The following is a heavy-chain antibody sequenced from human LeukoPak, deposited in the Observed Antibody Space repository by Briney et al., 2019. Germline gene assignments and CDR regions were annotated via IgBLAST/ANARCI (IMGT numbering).Heavy chain of an antibody. J-gene: IGHJ4*02. D-gene: IGHD2-15*01. CDR2: ISAYNGNT. V-gene: IGHV1-18*01. CDR3: ARARVVVVAATDFDY. CDR1: GYTFTSYG. Sequence: ASVKVSCKASGYTFTSYGISWVRQAPGQGLEWMGWISAYNGNTNYAQKLQGRVTMTTDTSTSTAYMELRSLRSDDTAVYYCARARVVVVAATDFDYWGQGTPVTVSS.